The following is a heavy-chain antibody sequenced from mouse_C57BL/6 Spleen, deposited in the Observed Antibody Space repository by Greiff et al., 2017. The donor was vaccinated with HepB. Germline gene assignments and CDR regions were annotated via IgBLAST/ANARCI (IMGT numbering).Heavy chain of an antibody. CDR2: ILPGSGST. Sequence: VQLQQSGAELMKPGASVKLSCKATGYTFTGYWIEWVKQRPGHGLEWIGEILPGSGSTNYNEKFKGKATFTADTSSNTAYMQLSSLTTEDSTIYYCARTGGRGYYLYYFDYWGQGTTLTVSS. CDR1: GYTFTGYW. V-gene: IGHV1-9*01. D-gene: IGHD2-3*01. J-gene: IGHJ2*01. CDR3: ARTGGRGYYLYYFDY.